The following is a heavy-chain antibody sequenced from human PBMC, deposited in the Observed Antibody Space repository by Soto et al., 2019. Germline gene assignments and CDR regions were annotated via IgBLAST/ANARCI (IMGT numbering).Heavy chain of an antibody. J-gene: IGHJ3*02. CDR3: ARERGATASAFDI. CDR2: VYYSGST. CDR1: GGSISSGGYY. D-gene: IGHD5-18*01. Sequence: QVQLQESGPGLVKPSQTLSLTCTVSGGSISSGGYYWSWIRQHPGKGLEWIGYVYYSGSTYYNPSLKSRVTISVDTSKNQFSLKLSSVTAADTAVYYCARERGATASAFDIWGQGTMVTVSS. V-gene: IGHV4-31*03.